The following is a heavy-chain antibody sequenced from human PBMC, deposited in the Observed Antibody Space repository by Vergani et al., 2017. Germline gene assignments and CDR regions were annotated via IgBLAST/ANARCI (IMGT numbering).Heavy chain of an antibody. V-gene: IGHV1-69*01. CDR2: IIPIFGTA. CDR3: AREFTIFGVVNLLLSASSFDS. Sequence: QVQLVQSGAEVKKPGSSVKVSCKASGGTFSSYAISWVRQAPGQGLEWMGGIIPIFGTANYAQKFQGRVTITADESTSTAYMELSSLRSEDTAVYYCAREFTIFGVVNLLLSASSFDSWGQGIMVTVSS. D-gene: IGHD3-3*01. CDR1: GGTFSSYA. J-gene: IGHJ3*02.